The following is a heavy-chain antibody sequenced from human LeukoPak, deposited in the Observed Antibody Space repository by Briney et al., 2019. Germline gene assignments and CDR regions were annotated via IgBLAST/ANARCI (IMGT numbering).Heavy chain of an antibody. D-gene: IGHD6-13*01. V-gene: IGHV3-7*04. Sequence: GGSLRLSCAASGFTFSGFSMSWVRQSPTKGLEWVANIKQDGSERYYVDSVKGRFTISRDNAKNSLSLQMNNLRVEDTAVYYCARGYSSSWYGDAFDIWGQGTMVTVSS. CDR1: GFTFSGFS. CDR2: IKQDGSER. J-gene: IGHJ3*02. CDR3: ARGYSSSWYGDAFDI.